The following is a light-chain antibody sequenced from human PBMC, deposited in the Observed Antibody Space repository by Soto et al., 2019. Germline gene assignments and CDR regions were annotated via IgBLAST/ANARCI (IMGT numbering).Light chain of an antibody. Sequence: TVMTQSPGSLAVSLGERATINCKSSQSVLYNSKNQNYLAWYQQKPGQPPKLLIYWASTRESGVPDRFRGSGSGTDFTLTITSLQAEDSAFYYSQQYYNPPLTFGQGTRLDTK. V-gene: IGKV4-1*01. CDR2: WAS. CDR3: QQYYNPPLT. J-gene: IGKJ5*01. CDR1: QSVLYNSKNQNY.